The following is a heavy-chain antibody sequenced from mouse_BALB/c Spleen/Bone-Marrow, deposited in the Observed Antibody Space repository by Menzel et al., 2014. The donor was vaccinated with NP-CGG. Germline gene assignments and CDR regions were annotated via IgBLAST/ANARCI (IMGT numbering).Heavy chain of an antibody. CDR3: ARYGYYDAMDY. V-gene: IGHV5-17*02. J-gene: IGHJ4*01. Sequence: VQLKESGGGLVQPGGSRKLSCAASGFTFSSFGMRWVRQAPEKGLEWVAYISSGSSTIYYADTVKGRFTISRDNPKNTLFLQMTSLRSEDTAMYYCARYGYYDAMDYWGQGTSVTVSS. CDR1: GFTFSSFG. D-gene: IGHD2-2*01. CDR2: ISSGSSTI.